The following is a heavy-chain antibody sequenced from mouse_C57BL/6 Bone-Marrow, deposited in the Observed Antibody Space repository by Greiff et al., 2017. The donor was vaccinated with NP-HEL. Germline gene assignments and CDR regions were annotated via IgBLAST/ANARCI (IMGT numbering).Heavy chain of an antibody. CDR2: IDPSDSYT. D-gene: IGHD1-1*01. Sequence: QVQLQQPGAELVMPGASVKLSCKASGYTFTSYWMHWVKQRPGQGLEWIGEIDPSDSYTNYNQKFKGKSTLTVDKSSSTAYMQLSSLTSEDSAVYYCARMGYYGSSYVGYWYFDVWGTGTTVTVSS. CDR3: ARMGYYGSSYVGYWYFDV. V-gene: IGHV1-69*01. CDR1: GYTFTSYW. J-gene: IGHJ1*03.